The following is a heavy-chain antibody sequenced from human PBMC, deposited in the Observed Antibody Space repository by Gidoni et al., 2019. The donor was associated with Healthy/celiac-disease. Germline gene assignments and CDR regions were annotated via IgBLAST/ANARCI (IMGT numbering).Heavy chain of an antibody. CDR1: GGSISSSNW. Sequence: QVQLQESGPGLVTPSGTLSLTCAVSGGSISSSNWWRWVRPPPGKVLEWIGEIYHSGSTNYNPSLNSRVTISVDKSKNQFSLQLCSVTAADTAVYYCARGDSDDVPRIAAAGTLGSWGQGTLVTVSS. J-gene: IGHJ5*02. D-gene: IGHD6-13*01. CDR2: IYHSGST. V-gene: IGHV4-4*02. CDR3: ARGDSDDVPRIAAAGTLGS.